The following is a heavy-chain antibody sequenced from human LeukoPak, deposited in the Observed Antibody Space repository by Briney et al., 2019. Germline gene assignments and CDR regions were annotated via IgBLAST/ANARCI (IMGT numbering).Heavy chain of an antibody. J-gene: IGHJ4*02. CDR2: ISYDGSNK. Sequence: GGSLRLSCAASGFTFSSYEMNWVRQAPGKGLEWVAVISYDGSNKYYADSVKGRFTISRDNSKNTLYLQMNSLRAEDTAVYYCARGLQFVRTRHQTPILNLDYWGQGTLVTVSS. V-gene: IGHV3-30*04. CDR3: ARGLQFVRTRHQTPILNLDY. CDR1: GFTFSSYE. D-gene: IGHD1-14*01.